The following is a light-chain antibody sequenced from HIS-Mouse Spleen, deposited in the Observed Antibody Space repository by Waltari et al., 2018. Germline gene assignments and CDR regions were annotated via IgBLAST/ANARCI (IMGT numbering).Light chain of an antibody. Sequence: SYELTQPPSVSVSPGQTARITCSGDALPKKYAYWYQQKSGQAPVLVLYWDSQRPSGIPERFSGSSSGTRATLTISGAQVEDEADYYCYSTDSSGNHRVFGGGTKLTVL. V-gene: IGLV3-10*01. J-gene: IGLJ2*01. CDR2: WDS. CDR3: YSTDSSGNHRV. CDR1: ALPKKY.